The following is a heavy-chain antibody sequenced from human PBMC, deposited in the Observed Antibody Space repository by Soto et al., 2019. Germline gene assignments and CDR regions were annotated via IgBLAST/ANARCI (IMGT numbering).Heavy chain of an antibody. V-gene: IGHV1-69*13. CDR2: IIPIFGTA. CDR1: GGTCSSYA. Sequence: GVSVKVSCKASGGTCSSYAISWVRQAPGQGLEWMGGIIPIFGTANYAQKFQGRVTITADESTSTAYMELSSLRSEDTAVYYCARDPTTVTSYGYWGQGTLVTVSS. J-gene: IGHJ4*02. D-gene: IGHD4-17*01. CDR3: ARDPTTVTSYGY.